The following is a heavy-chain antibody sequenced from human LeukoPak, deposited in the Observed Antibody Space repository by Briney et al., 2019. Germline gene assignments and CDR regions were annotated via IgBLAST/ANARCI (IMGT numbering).Heavy chain of an antibody. CDR3: ARGSNSKNWLDL. V-gene: IGHV4-38-2*02. D-gene: IGHD1-26*01. CDR1: GYSISSGYY. CDR2: IYHSGGT. Sequence: PSETLSLTCTVSGYSISSGYYWGWIRQPPGKGLVWIGGIYHSGGTNYNPSLKSRVTISVVTATNQFSFQQSCVIAAETSAYYSARGSNSKNWLDLWGQGTRVTVST. J-gene: IGHJ5*02.